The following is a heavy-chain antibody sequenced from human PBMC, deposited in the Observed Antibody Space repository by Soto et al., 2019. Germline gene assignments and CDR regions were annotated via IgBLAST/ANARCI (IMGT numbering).Heavy chain of an antibody. V-gene: IGHV3-23*01. Sequence: EVQLLESGGGLVQPGGSLRLSCATSGFTFTTYAMSWVRQAPGKGPQWVAAVSGSGDYTYYADSVKGRFTISRDNSKKTLSMKMNRLRAEDTAVYDCVRGRVGAAADAFDIWGQGTMVTVSS. CDR1: GFTFTTYA. J-gene: IGHJ3*02. CDR3: VRGRVGAAADAFDI. D-gene: IGHD1-26*01. CDR2: VSGSGDYT.